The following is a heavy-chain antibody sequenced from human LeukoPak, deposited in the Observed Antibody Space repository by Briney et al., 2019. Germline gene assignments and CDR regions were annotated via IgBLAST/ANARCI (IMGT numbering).Heavy chain of an antibody. CDR1: GFTFSSYG. J-gene: IGHJ4*02. Sequence: PGGSLRLSCAASGFTFSSYGMHWVRQAPGKGLEWVAVIWYDGSNKYYAGSVKGRFTISRDNSKNTLYLQMSSLRAEDTAVYYCARDQMVQGVIYYFDYWGQGTLVTVSS. CDR3: ARDQMVQGVIYYFDY. V-gene: IGHV3-33*01. D-gene: IGHD3-10*01. CDR2: IWYDGSNK.